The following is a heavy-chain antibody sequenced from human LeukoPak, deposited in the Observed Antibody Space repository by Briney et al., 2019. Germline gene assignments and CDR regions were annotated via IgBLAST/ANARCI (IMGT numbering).Heavy chain of an antibody. CDR2: ISGSGGST. CDR3: AKGRKTDTAILNY. Sequence: AGGSLRLSCAASGLTVSSNSMSWVRQAPGKGLEWVSAISGSGGSTYYADSVKGRFTISRDNSKNTLYLQMNSLRAEDTAVYYCAKGRKTDTAILNYWGQGTLVTVPS. CDR1: GLTVSSNS. J-gene: IGHJ4*02. V-gene: IGHV3-23*01. D-gene: IGHD5-18*01.